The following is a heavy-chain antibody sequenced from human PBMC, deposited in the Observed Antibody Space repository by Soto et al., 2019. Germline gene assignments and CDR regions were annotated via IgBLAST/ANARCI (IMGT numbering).Heavy chain of an antibody. CDR2: IYNSGRY. Sequence: SDTLSLTCTVSGDFIWGWIQQAPDKGLEWIGYIYNSGRYNYNPSLESRLTISIDTSKNLFSLRLASVTAAVTAVYYCARILPNRQLFDSWSQGTSLTVSS. J-gene: IGHJ4*02. V-gene: IGHV4-59*01. D-gene: IGHD1-1*01. CDR3: ARILPNRQLFDS. CDR1: GDFI.